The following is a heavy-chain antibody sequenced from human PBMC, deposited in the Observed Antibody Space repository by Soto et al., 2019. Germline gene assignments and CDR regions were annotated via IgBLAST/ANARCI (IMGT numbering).Heavy chain of an antibody. CDR1: GFTFSISA. Sequence: PGGSLRLSCGASGFTFSISAMSWVRQAPGKGLEWVSTTGGNGRTTYYADSVKGRFTVSRDNSKNTLDLQMSSLRAEDSAVYYCAKVHPNSRSFDYWGQGTLVTVSS. J-gene: IGHJ4*02. CDR2: TGGNGRTT. CDR3: AKVHPNSRSFDY. V-gene: IGHV3-23*01.